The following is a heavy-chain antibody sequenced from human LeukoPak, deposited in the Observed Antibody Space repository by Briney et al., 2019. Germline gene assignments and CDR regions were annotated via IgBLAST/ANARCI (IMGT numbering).Heavy chain of an antibody. CDR3: ARDPAYGALDY. Sequence: GGSLRLSCAASGFTFSCDYMSWVRQTPGKGLEWVAKINPDGSGIAYGDSVKGRFSISRDNAKNSLYLQMNSLRADDTAIYYCARDPAYGALDYWGQGILVTVSS. D-gene: IGHD4-17*01. CDR1: GFTFSCDY. J-gene: IGHJ4*02. CDR2: INPDGSGI. V-gene: IGHV3-7*01.